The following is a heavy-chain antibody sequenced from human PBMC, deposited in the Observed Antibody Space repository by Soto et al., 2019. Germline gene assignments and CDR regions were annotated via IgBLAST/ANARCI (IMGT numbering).Heavy chain of an antibody. CDR3: ARRQGIMIRGANAFEM. J-gene: IGHJ3*02. D-gene: IGHD3-10*01. CDR2: IYWDGEK. V-gene: IGHV2-5*02. Sequence: QITLKESGPTLVQPTQTLTLTCSFSGFSLITTGAGVGWIRQPPGKAPEWLALIYWDGEKRYSPALKSRLTITKDSTRNEVVLTMSNVDPVDTATYYCARRQGIMIRGANAFEMWGQGTFLSVSS. CDR1: GFSLITTGAG.